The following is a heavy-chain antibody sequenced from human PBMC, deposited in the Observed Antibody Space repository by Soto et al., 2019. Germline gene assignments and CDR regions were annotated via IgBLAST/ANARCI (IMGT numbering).Heavy chain of an antibody. D-gene: IGHD4-17*01. V-gene: IGHV4-31*03. J-gene: IGHJ4*02. CDR2: IDYSGNA. Sequence: QVQLRESGPGLVKPSQTLSLTCTVAGDSMSSGNYYWSWIRQHPGKGLEWIGYIDYSGNAYYTPALKSRVTLSLDTSKNQFSLKLNSVTAADMAVYYCARASVTTGGFDFWGQGTLVTVSS. CDR1: GDSMSSGNYY. CDR3: ARASVTTGGFDF.